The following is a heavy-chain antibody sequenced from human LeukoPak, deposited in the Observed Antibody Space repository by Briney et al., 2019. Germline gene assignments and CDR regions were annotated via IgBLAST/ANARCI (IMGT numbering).Heavy chain of an antibody. D-gene: IGHD1-1*01. Sequence: PGGSLRLSCVASGFTFSNNAASWFRQAPGKGLEWVSPVSRGGGDTYYADSVRGRFTISKDSSKNTLQMNSLSADDTAMYYCVKHSGGVYGNSDYWGQGSLVTVSS. J-gene: IGHJ4*02. CDR3: VKHSGGVYGNSDY. CDR2: VSRGGGDT. CDR1: GFTFSNNA. V-gene: IGHV3-23*01.